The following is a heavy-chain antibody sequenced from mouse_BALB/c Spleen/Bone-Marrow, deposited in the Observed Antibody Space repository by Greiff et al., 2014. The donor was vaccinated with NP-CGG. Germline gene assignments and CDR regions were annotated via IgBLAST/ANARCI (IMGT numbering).Heavy chain of an antibody. V-gene: IGHV1-54*01. CDR2: INPGSGGT. J-gene: IGHJ2*01. CDR1: GYAFTNYL. Sequence: VMLVESGAELVRPGTSVKVSCKASGYAFTNYLIEWVKQRPGQGLEWIGMINPGSGGTNYNEKFKGKATLTADKSSSTAYMQLSSLTSDDSAVYFCARREGSYFDYWGQGTTLTVSS. D-gene: IGHD3-2*02. CDR3: ARREGSYFDY.